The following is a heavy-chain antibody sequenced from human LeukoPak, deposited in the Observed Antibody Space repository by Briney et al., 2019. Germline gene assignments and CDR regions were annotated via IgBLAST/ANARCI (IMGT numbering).Heavy chain of an antibody. CDR3: ARKSPYNPYYAFDS. D-gene: IGHD3-3*01. V-gene: IGHV4-38-2*02. CDR2: IYQSGST. CDR1: GYSISSRYF. Sequence: SETLSLTCTVSGYSISSRYFWGWIRQPPGKGLEWIGSIYQSGSTYYNPSLKSRVTVSVDTSKDQFSVKLTSVIAAATAVYFWARKSPYNPYYAFDSWGQGTLVTVSS. J-gene: IGHJ4*02.